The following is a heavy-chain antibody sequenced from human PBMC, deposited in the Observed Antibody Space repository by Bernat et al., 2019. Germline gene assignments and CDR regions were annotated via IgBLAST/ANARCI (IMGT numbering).Heavy chain of an antibody. V-gene: IGHV3-21*01. Sequence: EVQLVESGGGLVKPGGSLRLSCAASGFTFSSYSMNWVRQAPGKGLEWVSSISSSSYIYYADSVKGRFTISRDNAKNSLYLQMNSLRAEDTAVYYCARDIPHDYGSGSYYNVDYYYYGMDVWGQGTTVTVSS. CDR2: ISSSSYI. CDR1: GFTFSSYS. D-gene: IGHD3-10*01. CDR3: ARDIPHDYGSGSYYNVDYYYYGMDV. J-gene: IGHJ6*02.